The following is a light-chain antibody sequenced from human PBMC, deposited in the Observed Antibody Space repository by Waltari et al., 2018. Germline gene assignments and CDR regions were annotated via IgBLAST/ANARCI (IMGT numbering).Light chain of an antibody. Sequence: QSALTQPASVSGSPGQSIAISCTGTNTDVGSHTFVSWYQQHPGRAHKLIIYDVSNRPSGISERFSGSKFGNTASLTISGLQAEDEADYYCSSYTRSRTYVFGSGTKVTVL. CDR3: SSYTRSRTYV. J-gene: IGLJ1*01. CDR1: NTDVGSHTF. V-gene: IGLV2-14*01. CDR2: DVS.